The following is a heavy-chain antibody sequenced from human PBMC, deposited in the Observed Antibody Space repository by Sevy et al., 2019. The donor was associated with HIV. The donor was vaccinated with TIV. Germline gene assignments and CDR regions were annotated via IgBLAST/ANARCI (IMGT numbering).Heavy chain of an antibody. J-gene: IGHJ2*01. D-gene: IGHD3-3*01. CDR1: GLTFSNAW. CDR3: TTKSDFWSGYQYFDL. Sequence: GGSLRLSCAASGLTFSNAWMTWVRQAPGKGLEWVGRIKGKTDGGTTDYAAPVKGRFTISRDDSKNRLYLQMNSLKTEDTAVYYCTTKSDFWSGYQYFDLWGRGTLVTVSS. V-gene: IGHV3-15*01. CDR2: IKGKTDGGTT.